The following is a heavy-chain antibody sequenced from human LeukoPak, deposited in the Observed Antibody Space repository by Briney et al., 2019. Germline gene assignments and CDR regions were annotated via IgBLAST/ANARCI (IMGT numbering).Heavy chain of an antibody. V-gene: IGHV3-30-3*01. Sequence: GGSLRLSCAASGFTFSSYAMHWVRQAPGKGLEWVAVISYDGSNKYYADPVKGRFTISRDNSKNTLYLQMNSMRAEDTAVYYCARAGITMIVVPIGYFDYWGQGTLVTVSS. CDR2: ISYDGSNK. CDR3: ARAGITMIVVPIGYFDY. CDR1: GFTFSSYA. D-gene: IGHD3-22*01. J-gene: IGHJ4*02.